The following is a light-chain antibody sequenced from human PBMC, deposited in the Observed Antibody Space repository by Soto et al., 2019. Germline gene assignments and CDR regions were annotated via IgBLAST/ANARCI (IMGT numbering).Light chain of an antibody. CDR1: QSVSSSY. Sequence: IVLTQSPGTLSLSPGKRASLSCRASQSVSSSYLAWYQQKPGQAPRLLIYGASSRATGIPDRFSGSGSGTDFTLTISRVEPEDFAVYYCQQYVSLPITFGQGTRLEIK. CDR3: QQYVSLPIT. V-gene: IGKV3-20*01. CDR2: GAS. J-gene: IGKJ5*01.